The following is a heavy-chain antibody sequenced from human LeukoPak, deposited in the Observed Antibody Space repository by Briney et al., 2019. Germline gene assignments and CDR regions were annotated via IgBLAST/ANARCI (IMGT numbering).Heavy chain of an antibody. Sequence: GRSLRLSCAASGFTFDDYAMHWVRQAPGKGQEWVSGISWNSGSIGYADSVKGRFTISRDNAKNSLYLQMNSLRAEDTALYYCAKDKGPYGDYYFDYWGQGTLVTVSS. CDR2: ISWNSGSI. CDR3: AKDKGPYGDYYFDY. J-gene: IGHJ4*02. D-gene: IGHD4-17*01. V-gene: IGHV3-9*01. CDR1: GFTFDDYA.